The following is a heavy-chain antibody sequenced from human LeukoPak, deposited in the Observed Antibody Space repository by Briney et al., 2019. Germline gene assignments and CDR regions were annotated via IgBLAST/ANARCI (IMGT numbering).Heavy chain of an antibody. CDR3: ASARFTNSSGYYSDY. J-gene: IGHJ4*02. CDR1: GGSFNGYY. D-gene: IGHD3-22*01. V-gene: IGHV4-34*01. CDR2: INHSGST. Sequence: NTSETLSLTRAVYGGSFNGYYWSWIRHPPGKGLEWIGEINHSGSTNYNPSLKSRVTISVDTSKNQFSLKLSSVTAADTAVYYCASARFTNSSGYYSDYWGQGTLVTVSS.